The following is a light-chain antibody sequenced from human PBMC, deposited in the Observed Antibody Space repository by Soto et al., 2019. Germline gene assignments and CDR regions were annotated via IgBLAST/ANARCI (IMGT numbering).Light chain of an antibody. CDR3: QQSYTSVT. Sequence: DIQMTQSPSSLSASVGDRVTISFRASQNINSYLNWYQQKPGKAPKLLIYAASSLQSGVPSRFSGSGSGTDFTLIISSLQPEDFATYYCQQSYTSVTFGPGTKVDIK. V-gene: IGKV1-39*01. CDR2: AAS. CDR1: QNINSY. J-gene: IGKJ3*01.